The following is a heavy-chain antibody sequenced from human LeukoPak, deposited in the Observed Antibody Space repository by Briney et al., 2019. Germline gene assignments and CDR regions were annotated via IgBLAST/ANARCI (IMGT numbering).Heavy chain of an antibody. CDR2: MNTNSGNT. Sequence: GAPVTVSCKASVYTFTSYDINWVRQATGQRLEWMGWMNTNSGNTGYAQKFQGRVTMTRNTSISTAYMELSSLRSEDTAVYYCARVWFGEFSFDPWGQGTLVTVSS. CDR3: ARVWFGEFSFDP. CDR1: VYTFTSYD. J-gene: IGHJ5*02. V-gene: IGHV1-8*01. D-gene: IGHD3-10*01.